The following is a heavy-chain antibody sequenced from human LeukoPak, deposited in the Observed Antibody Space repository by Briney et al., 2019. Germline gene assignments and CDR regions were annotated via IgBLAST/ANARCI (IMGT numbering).Heavy chain of an antibody. CDR1: GGSFSGYY. Sequence: SETLSLTCAVYGGSFSGYYWSWIRQPPGKGLEWIGEINHSGSTNYNPSLKSRVTISVDTSKNQFSLKLSSVTAADTAVYYCARSNYDFWSGPFDPWGQGTLVTVSS. CDR2: INHSGST. V-gene: IGHV4-34*01. CDR3: ARSNYDFWSGPFDP. D-gene: IGHD3-3*01. J-gene: IGHJ5*02.